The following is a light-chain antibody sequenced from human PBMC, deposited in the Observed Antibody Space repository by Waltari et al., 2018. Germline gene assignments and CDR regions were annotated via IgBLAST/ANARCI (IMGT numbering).Light chain of an antibody. Sequence: QSVLTQPPSASGTPGQRVTISCSVSSSNIGSNYIYWYQHLPGAAPKLLIYRNSQRPSGVPDRFSGSKSGTSASLAISGLRSEDEADYYCATWDDSPSGHVLFGGGTKLTVL. CDR3: ATWDDSPSGHVL. CDR2: RNS. V-gene: IGLV1-47*01. CDR1: SSNIGSNY. J-gene: IGLJ2*01.